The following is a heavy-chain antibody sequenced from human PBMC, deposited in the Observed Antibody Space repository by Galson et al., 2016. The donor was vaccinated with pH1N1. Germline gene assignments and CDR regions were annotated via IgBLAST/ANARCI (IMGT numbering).Heavy chain of an antibody. V-gene: IGHV1-2*02. Sequence: QSGAEVKKPGASVKVSCKASESTLRRHYIHWVRQAPGQGLEWMGWINPDSDGTNYAQKFQGRVTMTRDTSISTAYMELTGLTSGDTAVYYCAGVLVGKYDWGQGTLVTASS. J-gene: IGHJ4*02. CDR2: INPDSDGT. D-gene: IGHD3-3*02. CDR1: ESTLRRHY. CDR3: AGVLVGKYD.